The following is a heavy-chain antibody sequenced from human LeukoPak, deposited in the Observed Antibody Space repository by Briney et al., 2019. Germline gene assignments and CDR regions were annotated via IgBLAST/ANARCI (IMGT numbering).Heavy chain of an antibody. CDR2: IKPDGSEK. J-gene: IGHJ4*02. CDR1: GFTFSSYW. V-gene: IGHV3-7*01. D-gene: IGHD3-10*01. Sequence: GGSLRLSCAASGFTFSSYWMSWVRQAPGKGLERVATIKPDGSEKYYVDSVKGRFTISRDSTQNSLYLQMNSLRVEDTAVYYCARGYEGSFDYWGQGTLVTVSS. CDR3: ARGYEGSFDY.